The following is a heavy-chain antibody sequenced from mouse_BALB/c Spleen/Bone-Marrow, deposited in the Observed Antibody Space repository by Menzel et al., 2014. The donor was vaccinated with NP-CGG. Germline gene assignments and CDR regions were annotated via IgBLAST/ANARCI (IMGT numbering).Heavy chain of an antibody. CDR1: GFNIKDYY. Sequence: VQLQQSGAELVRPGASVKLSCTASGFNIKDYYMHWVKQRPEQGLEWIGWIDPENGDTEYATKFQGKATMPSDTSSNTAYLQLSSLTLEDTAVYYCNSARYYCYDLDVWGAGTTVTVSS. J-gene: IGHJ1*01. CDR3: NSARYYCYDLDV. CDR2: IDPENGDT. D-gene: IGHD2-12*01. V-gene: IGHV14-4*02.